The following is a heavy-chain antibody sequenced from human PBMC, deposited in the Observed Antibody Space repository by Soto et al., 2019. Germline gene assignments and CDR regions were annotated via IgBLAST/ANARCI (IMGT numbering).Heavy chain of an antibody. CDR1: GGSISTSNW. J-gene: IGHJ4*02. CDR3: ATGNVYYYGSVGMWDH. CDR2: IHHSGST. V-gene: IGHV4-4*02. Sequence: QVQLQESGPGLVKPSGTLSLTCVVSGGSISTSNWWTWVRQPPGKGLEWIAEIHHSGSTNYSPSLKSRVVISIDKSKNQFSLKLKSVTAADTAKYYLATGNVYYYGSVGMWDHWGQGALVTVSS. D-gene: IGHD3-10*01.